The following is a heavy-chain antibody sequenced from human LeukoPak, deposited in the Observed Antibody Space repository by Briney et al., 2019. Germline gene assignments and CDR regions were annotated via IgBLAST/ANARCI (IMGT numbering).Heavy chain of an antibody. J-gene: IGHJ4*02. CDR1: GGSISSYY. V-gene: IGHV4-4*07. CDR3: ARESYSSSYLFDF. D-gene: IGHD6-6*01. Sequence: SETLSLTCTVSGGSISSYYWSWIRQPAGKGLEWIGRIYTSGSTNYNPSLKSRVTMSVYTSKNQISLKVNSVTAADTAVYYCARESYSSSYLFDFWGQGTLVTVSS. CDR2: IYTSGST.